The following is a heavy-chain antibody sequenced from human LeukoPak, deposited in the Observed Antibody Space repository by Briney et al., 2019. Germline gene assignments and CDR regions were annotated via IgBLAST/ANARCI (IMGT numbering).Heavy chain of an antibody. CDR3: ARDPRQLVLSDSWTYYYYMDV. CDR1: GFTFSSYA. CDR2: ISGSGSGDST. V-gene: IGHV3-23*01. D-gene: IGHD6-13*01. Sequence: GGSLRLSCAASGFTFSSYAMNWVRQAPGKGLEWVSAISGSGSGDSTYYADSVKGRFTISRDNSKNTLYLQMSSLRAEDTAVYYCARDPRQLVLSDSWTYYYYMDVWGKGTTVTVSS. J-gene: IGHJ6*03.